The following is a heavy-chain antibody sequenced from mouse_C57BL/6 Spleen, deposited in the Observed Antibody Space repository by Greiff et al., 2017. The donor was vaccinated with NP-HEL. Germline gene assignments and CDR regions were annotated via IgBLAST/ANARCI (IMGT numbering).Heavy chain of an antibody. CDR1: GFSLTSYA. J-gene: IGHJ1*03. D-gene: IGHD1-1*01. Sequence: VKVEESGPGLVAPSQSLSITCTVSGFSLTSYAISWVRQPPGKGLEWLGVIWTGGGTNYNSALKSRLSISKDNSKSQVFLKMNSLQTDDTARYYCARYYYGSSYWYFDVWGTGTTVTVSS. V-gene: IGHV2-9-1*01. CDR2: IWTGGGT. CDR3: ARYYYGSSYWYFDV.